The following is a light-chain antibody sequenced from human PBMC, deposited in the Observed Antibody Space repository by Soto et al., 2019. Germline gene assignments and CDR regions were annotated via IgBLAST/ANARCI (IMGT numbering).Light chain of an antibody. CDR3: QQYDSSPIT. CDR2: GAS. V-gene: IGKV3-20*01. CDR1: QFIHSRY. J-gene: IGKJ5*01. Sequence: SLGTLSLSKRESATLLCRASQFIHSRYLAWYQQKPGQAPRLLIYGASSRATGIPDRFSGSGSGTDFTLTITPLEPDDFVVYFCQQYDSSPITSGQGTRLEIK.